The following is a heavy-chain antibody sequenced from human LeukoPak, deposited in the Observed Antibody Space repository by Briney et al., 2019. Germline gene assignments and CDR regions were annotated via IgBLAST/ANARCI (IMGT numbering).Heavy chain of an antibody. CDR2: IYYSGST. V-gene: IGHV4-39*06. D-gene: IGHD1-26*01. Sequence: SETLSLTCTVSGGSISSSSYYWGWIRQPPGKGLEWIGSIYYSGSTYYNPSLKSRVTISVDTSKNQFPLKLSSVTAADTAVYYCARDRVGATHLDYWGQGTLVTVSS. CDR3: ARDRVGATHLDY. J-gene: IGHJ4*02. CDR1: GGSISSSSYY.